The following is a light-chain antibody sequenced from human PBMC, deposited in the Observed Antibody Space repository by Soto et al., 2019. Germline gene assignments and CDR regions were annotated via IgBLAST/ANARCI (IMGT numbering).Light chain of an antibody. J-gene: IGKJ1*01. CDR1: QSVSSNY. CDR3: QQYDSSRTWT. V-gene: IGKV3-20*01. CDR2: GAS. Sequence: EIVLTQSPGTLSLSPGERATLSCRVSQSVSSNYLAWYQQKPGQAPRLLMSGASSRATGIPDRFSGSGSGTDFTLTSSRLEPEDFAVYYCQQYDSSRTWTFGQGTKVEIK.